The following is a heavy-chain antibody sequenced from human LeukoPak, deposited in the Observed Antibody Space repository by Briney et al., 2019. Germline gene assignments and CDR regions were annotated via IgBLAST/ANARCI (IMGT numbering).Heavy chain of an antibody. CDR2: ISWNSGSI. CDR1: GFTFDDYA. CDR3: AKDLGQHYDFWSGYYEN. J-gene: IGHJ4*02. Sequence: GGSLRLSCAASGFTFDDYAMHWVRHAPGRGLEGVSGISWNSGSIGYADSVKGRFTISRDNAKNSLYLQMNSLRAKDTALYYCAKDLGQHYDFWSGYYENWGQGTLVTVSS. V-gene: IGHV3-9*01. D-gene: IGHD3-3*01.